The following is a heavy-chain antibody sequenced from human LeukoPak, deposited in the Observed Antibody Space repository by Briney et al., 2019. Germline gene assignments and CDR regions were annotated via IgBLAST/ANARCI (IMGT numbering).Heavy chain of an antibody. D-gene: IGHD3-3*01. CDR1: GFTFSSYG. CDR3: AKGHASGPSDY. J-gene: IGHJ4*02. Sequence: PGGSLRLSCAASGFTFSSYGMHWVRQAPGKGPEWVAVISYDGSNKYYADSVKGRFTISRDNSKNTLYLQMNSLRAEDTAVYYCAKGHASGPSDYWGQGTLVTVSS. V-gene: IGHV3-30*18. CDR2: ISYDGSNK.